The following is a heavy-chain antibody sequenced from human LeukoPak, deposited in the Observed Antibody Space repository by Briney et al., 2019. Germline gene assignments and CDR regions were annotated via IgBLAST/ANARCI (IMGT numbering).Heavy chain of an antibody. D-gene: IGHD3-10*01. J-gene: IGHJ6*02. V-gene: IGHV5-51*01. Sequence: GESLKISCKGSGYSFTSYWIGWVRQMPGKGLEWMGIIYPGDSDTRYSPSFQGQVTITADKSISTAYLQWSSLKASDTAMYYCARQRYGSGSSSHYYYGMDVWGQGTTVTVSS. CDR3: ARQRYGSGSSSHYYYGMDV. CDR2: IYPGDSDT. CDR1: GYSFTSYW.